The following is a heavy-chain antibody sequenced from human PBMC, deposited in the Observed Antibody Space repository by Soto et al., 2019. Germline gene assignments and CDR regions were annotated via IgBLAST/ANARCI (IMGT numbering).Heavy chain of an antibody. J-gene: IGHJ4*02. Sequence: EVQLVESGGDLVQPGGSLRLSCAVSGLTYSEHWMSWVRQAPGKGPEWVANIKQDGTQKDYVDSVKGRFTISRDNGKNLLFLQMRSLRADDTAVYYCASRPSDDYYYGVFDFWGRGTLVT. CDR3: ASRPSDDYYYGVFDF. CDR2: IKQDGTQK. CDR1: GLTYSEHW. V-gene: IGHV3-7*03. D-gene: IGHD3-16*01.